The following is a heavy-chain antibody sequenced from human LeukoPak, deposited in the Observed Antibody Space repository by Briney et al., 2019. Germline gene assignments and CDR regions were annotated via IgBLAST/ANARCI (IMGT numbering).Heavy chain of an antibody. CDR1: GFTFSSYA. Sequence: GGSLRLSCAASGFTFSSYAMHWVRQAPGKGLEWVAVISYDGSNKYYADSVKGRFTISRDNSKNTLYLQMNSLRAEDTAVYYCAKDPTAVARLYYFDYWGQGTLVTVSS. CDR3: AKDPTAVARLYYFDY. D-gene: IGHD6-19*01. J-gene: IGHJ4*02. V-gene: IGHV3-30-3*01. CDR2: ISYDGSNK.